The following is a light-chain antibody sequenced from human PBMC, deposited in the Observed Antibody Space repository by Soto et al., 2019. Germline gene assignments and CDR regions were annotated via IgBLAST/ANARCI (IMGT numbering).Light chain of an antibody. CDR2: AAS. V-gene: IGKV1-39*01. CDR3: QQSGDTPPWT. CDR1: QSIRIY. J-gene: IGKJ1*01. Sequence: DIQMTQSPSSLSASVADRVTITCRASQSIRIYLNWYQQKPGKAPELLIFAASSLQSGVPSRFSGSGSGTDFTLTISSLQPEDFATYYCQQSGDTPPWTFGQGTKVDIK.